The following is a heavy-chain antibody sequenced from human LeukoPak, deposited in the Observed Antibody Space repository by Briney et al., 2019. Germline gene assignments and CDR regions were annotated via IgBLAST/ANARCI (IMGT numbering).Heavy chain of an antibody. D-gene: IGHD1-26*01. CDR3: ARRLEYSGSKGVFDY. V-gene: IGHV3-66*01. J-gene: IGHJ4*02. CDR1: GFTVASNY. Sequence: GGSLRLSCAASGFTVASNYMTWVRQAPGKGLEWVTISRDNSKNTLYLQMNSLRAEDTAVYYCARRLEYSGSKGVFDYWGQGTLVTVSS.